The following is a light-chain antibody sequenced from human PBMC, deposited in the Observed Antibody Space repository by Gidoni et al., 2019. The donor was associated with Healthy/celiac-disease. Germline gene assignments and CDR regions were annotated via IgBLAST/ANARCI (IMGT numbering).Light chain of an antibody. V-gene: IGLV2-14*01. CDR2: EVS. Sequence: QSALTQPAAVSGSPGQSITISCTGTSSDVGGYHYVSWYQQHPGKAPKLMISEVSNRPSGVSNRFSGSKSGNTASLTISGLQAEDEADYYCSSYTSSSTFGVFGTGTKVTVL. CDR3: SSYTSSSTFGV. CDR1: SSDVGGYHY. J-gene: IGLJ1*01.